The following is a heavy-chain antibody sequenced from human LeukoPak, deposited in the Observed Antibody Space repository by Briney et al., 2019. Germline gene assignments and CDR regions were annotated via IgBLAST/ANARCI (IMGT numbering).Heavy chain of an antibody. Sequence: ASVKVSCKASGYTFTSYYMNWVRQAHGQGLEWMGIINPSGGSTSYAQKFQGRVTMTRDTSTSTVYMELSSLRSEDTAVYYCARDSPLTPIIDQDAFDIWGQGTMVTVSS. V-gene: IGHV1-46*01. CDR2: INPSGGST. CDR1: GYTFTSYY. J-gene: IGHJ3*02. CDR3: ARDSPLTPIIDQDAFDI. D-gene: IGHD1-20*01.